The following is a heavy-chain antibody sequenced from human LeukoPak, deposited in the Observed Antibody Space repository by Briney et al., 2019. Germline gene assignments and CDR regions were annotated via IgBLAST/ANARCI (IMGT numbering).Heavy chain of an antibody. CDR3: ARVDDSSGYCDY. CDR1: GGSISSYY. J-gene: IGHJ4*02. CDR2: IYYSGST. Sequence: SETLSLTCTVSGGSISSYYWSWIRQPPGKGLEWIGSIYYSGSTYYNPSLKSRVTISVDTSKNQFSLKLSSVTAADTAVYYCARVDDSSGYCDYWGQGTLVTVSS. V-gene: IGHV4-59*12. D-gene: IGHD3-22*01.